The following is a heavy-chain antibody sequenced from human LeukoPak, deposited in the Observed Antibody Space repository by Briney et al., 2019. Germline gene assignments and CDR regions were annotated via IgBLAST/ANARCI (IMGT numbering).Heavy chain of an antibody. Sequence: SETLSLTCAVYGGSFSGYYWSWIRQPPGKGLEWIGEINHSGSTNYNPSLKSRVTISVDTSKNQFSLKLSSVTAADTAVYYCARGCLGGYSYGYVAGTDFDYWGQGTLVTVSS. CDR2: INHSGST. CDR3: ARGCLGGYSYGYVAGTDFDY. CDR1: GGSFSGYY. V-gene: IGHV4-34*01. J-gene: IGHJ4*02. D-gene: IGHD5-18*01.